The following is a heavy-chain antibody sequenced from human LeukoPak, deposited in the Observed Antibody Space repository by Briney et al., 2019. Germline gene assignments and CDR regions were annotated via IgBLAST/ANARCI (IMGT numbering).Heavy chain of an antibody. CDR2: IYYGGST. V-gene: IGHV4-39*02. D-gene: IGHD5-24*01. J-gene: IGHJ6*03. CDR1: GGSISSSSYY. CDR3: ARETSGYTKPPRNYYYYMDV. Sequence: SETLSLTCTVSGGSISSSSYYWGWIRQPPGKGLEWIGSIYYGGSTYYNPSLKSRVTISVDTSKNQFSLKLSSVTAADTAVYYCARETSGYTKPPRNYYYYMDVWGKGTTVTVSS.